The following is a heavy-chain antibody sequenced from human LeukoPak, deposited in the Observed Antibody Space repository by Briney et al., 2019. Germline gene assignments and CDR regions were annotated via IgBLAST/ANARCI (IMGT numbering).Heavy chain of an antibody. J-gene: IGHJ6*04. CDR2: IGTAGDP. V-gene: IGHV3-13*05. CDR3: ARGASREGTYYSYGMDV. Sequence: GGSLRLSCAASGFTFSSYDMHWVRQATGKGLEWVSAIGTAGDPYFPGSLKGRFTISRENSKNSLYLQMNSLRAGDTAVYYCARGASREGTYYSYGMDVWGKGPTVTVSS. CDR1: GFTFSSYD. D-gene: IGHD1-1*01.